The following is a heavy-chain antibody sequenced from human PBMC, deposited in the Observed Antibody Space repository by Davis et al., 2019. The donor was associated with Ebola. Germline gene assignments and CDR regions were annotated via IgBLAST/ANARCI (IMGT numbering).Heavy chain of an antibody. CDR3: ARDRYYTIDV. Sequence: GESLKISCAASGFTFSSYWMSWVRQAPGKGLVWVSRIHSDGTSTIYTDSVKGRFTISRDNAKNTLYLQMNSLGAEDTAVYYCARDRYYTIDVWGQGTTVTVSS. J-gene: IGHJ6*02. CDR1: GFTFSSYW. CDR2: IHSDGTST. D-gene: IGHD3-10*01. V-gene: IGHV3-74*01.